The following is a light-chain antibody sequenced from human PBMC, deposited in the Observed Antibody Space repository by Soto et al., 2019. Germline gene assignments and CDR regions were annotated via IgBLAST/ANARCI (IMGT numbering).Light chain of an antibody. J-gene: IGKJ4*01. V-gene: IGKV2-24*01. Sequence: DIVLTQTPLSSPVTLGQPASISCRSSQSLVHSDGNTYLNWLQQRPGQPPRLLIYEVSNRFSGVPDRFSGSGAGTDFTLEISRVEAEDVGVYYCMQTTQFPLTFGGGTMVEIK. CDR3: MQTTQFPLT. CDR2: EVS. CDR1: QSLVHSDGNTY.